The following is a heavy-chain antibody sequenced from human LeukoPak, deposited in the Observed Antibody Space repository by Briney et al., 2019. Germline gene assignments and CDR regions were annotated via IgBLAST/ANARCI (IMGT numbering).Heavy chain of an antibody. CDR3: ARGGNAYRQLWFDY. V-gene: IGHV1-18*01. CDR2: ISGHNGNT. CDR1: GYTFTNYG. D-gene: IGHD3-10*01. J-gene: IGHJ4*02. Sequence: ASVKVSCKASGYTFTNYGITWVRQAPGQGLEWMGWISGHNGNTQYAQRLRDRVTLTADTSTNTAYLELRSLTSDDTAMYYRARGGNAYRQLWFDYWGQGTLVTVSS.